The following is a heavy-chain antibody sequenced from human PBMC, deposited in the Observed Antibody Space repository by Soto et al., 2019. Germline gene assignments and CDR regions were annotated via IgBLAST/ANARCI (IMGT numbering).Heavy chain of an antibody. J-gene: IGHJ4*02. CDR3: AKGPYSSSWYYFDY. CDR2: ISWNSGSI. D-gene: IGHD6-13*01. V-gene: IGHV3-9*01. CDR1: GFTFDDYA. Sequence: EVQLVESGGGLVQPGRSLRLSCAASGFTFDDYAMHWVRQAPGKGLEWVSGISWNSGSIGYADSVKGRFTISRDNAKNSLYLQMNRLRAEDTALYYCAKGPYSSSWYYFDYWGQGTLVTVSS.